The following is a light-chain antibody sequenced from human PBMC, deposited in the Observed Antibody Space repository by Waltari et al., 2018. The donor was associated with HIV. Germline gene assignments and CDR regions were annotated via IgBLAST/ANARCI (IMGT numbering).Light chain of an antibody. CDR3: QQSYSGLT. Sequence: DIQMTQSPSSLSASLGDRVTITCRASQTLNIYLNWYRQKPGKAPDLLIYAASSLQSGVPSRFSGTGSGTDFTLTINGLQGEDFATYYCQQSYSGLTFGPGTKVDV. V-gene: IGKV1-39*01. CDR1: QTLNIY. CDR2: AAS. J-gene: IGKJ3*01.